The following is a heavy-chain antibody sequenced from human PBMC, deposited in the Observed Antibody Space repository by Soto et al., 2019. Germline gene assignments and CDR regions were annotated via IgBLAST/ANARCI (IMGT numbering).Heavy chain of an antibody. CDR1: GGTFSSHV. D-gene: IGHD3-10*01. CDR3: ARDLEFRDGNISHLDY. CDR2: IMPIIGTA. Sequence: QVQLVQSGAEVKKPGSSVKVSCKASGGTFSSHVFNWVRQAPGQGLEWMGGIMPIIGTANYAQKFQGRVTITADESTITAYMELSSLRSEDTAVYYCARDLEFRDGNISHLDYGGQGTLFTVSS. J-gene: IGHJ4*02. V-gene: IGHV1-69*01.